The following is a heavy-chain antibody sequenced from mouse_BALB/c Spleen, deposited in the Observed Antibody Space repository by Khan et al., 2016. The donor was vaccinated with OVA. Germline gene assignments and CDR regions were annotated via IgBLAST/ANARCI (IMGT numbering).Heavy chain of an antibody. CDR1: GYTFTNYG. V-gene: IGHV9-3-1*01. CDR2: INTYTGEP. CDR3: ARPPYFSYVMVY. J-gene: IGHJ4*01. D-gene: IGHD2-10*01. Sequence: QIQLVQSGPELKKPGETVKISCKASGYTFTNYGMNWVKQAPGKGLKWMGWINTYTGEPTYAADFKGRFAFSLETSARTAYLKINNLKNEDTATYFCARPPYFSYVMVYWGQGTSVTVSS.